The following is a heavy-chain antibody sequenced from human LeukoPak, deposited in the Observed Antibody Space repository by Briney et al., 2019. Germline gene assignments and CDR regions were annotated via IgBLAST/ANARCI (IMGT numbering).Heavy chain of an antibody. CDR1: GGSISSSSYS. D-gene: IGHD6-13*01. Sequence: TSSETLSLTCTVSGGSISSSSYSWGWIRQPPGKGLEWIGSIYYSGSTYYNPSLKSRVTISVDTSKNQFSLKLSSVTAADTAVYYCARVCWRAAAGIWSSDWCPFDYWGQGTLVTVSS. CDR3: ARVCWRAAAGIWSSDWCPFDY. V-gene: IGHV4-39*01. CDR2: IYYSGST. J-gene: IGHJ4*02.